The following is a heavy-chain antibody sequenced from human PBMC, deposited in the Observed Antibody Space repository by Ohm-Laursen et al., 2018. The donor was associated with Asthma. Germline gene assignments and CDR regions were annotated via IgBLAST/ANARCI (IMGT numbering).Heavy chain of an antibody. Sequence: TQTLTLTCSLSGLSLSTSGLRVSWIRQPPGQALEWLARIDSDDDKLYSTSLKTRLTISKDTSKNQVVLTMTNMDPVDTATYYCAHRRGVTTDFHYWGQGTLVTVSS. J-gene: IGHJ4*02. CDR2: IDSDDDK. V-gene: IGHV2-70*12. D-gene: IGHD2-21*02. CDR1: GLSLSTSGLR. CDR3: AHRRGVTTDFHY.